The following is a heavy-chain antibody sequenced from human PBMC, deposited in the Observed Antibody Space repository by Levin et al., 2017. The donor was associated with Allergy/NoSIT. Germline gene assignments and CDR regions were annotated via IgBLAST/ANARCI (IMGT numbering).Heavy chain of an antibody. CDR3: VKWGPPKDGFDI. V-gene: IGHV3-23*01. CDR1: GFIFNSQA. CDR2: IHEGGGIT. J-gene: IGHJ3*02. Sequence: HGESLKISCAVSGFIFNSQAMSWVRQAPGKGLEWVSFIHEGGGITYYAESVKGRFTISRDISKNTLFLQMNSLRAEDTAIYYCVKWGPPKDGFDIWGQGTMVTVSS. D-gene: IGHD3-16*01.